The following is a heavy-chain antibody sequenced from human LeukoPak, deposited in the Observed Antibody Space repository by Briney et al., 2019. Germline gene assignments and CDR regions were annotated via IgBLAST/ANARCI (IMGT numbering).Heavy chain of an antibody. J-gene: IGHJ4*02. CDR3: GTGDPRFDY. V-gene: IGHV3-48*01. CDR2: ISSGSSAI. Sequence: GGSLRLSCAASGFSFSTYSMNWVRQAPGKGLQWVSYISSGSSAIYYTDSVKGRFTITRDDARNSVYLQMNSLRTEDTAVYYCGTGDPRFDYWGQGILVTVSS. CDR1: GFSFSTYS. D-gene: IGHD7-27*01.